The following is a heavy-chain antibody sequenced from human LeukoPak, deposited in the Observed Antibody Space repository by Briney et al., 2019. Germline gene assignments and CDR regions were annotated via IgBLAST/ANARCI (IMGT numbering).Heavy chain of an antibody. J-gene: IGHJ4*02. CDR1: GFTFSSYA. CDR2: IYNGGTT. V-gene: IGHV3-23*03. D-gene: IGHD3-16*01. Sequence: GGSLRLSCAASGFTFSSYAISWVRQAPGKGLEWVSVIYNGGTTYYRDSVKGRFTISRDNSKNTVHLQMDSLRPEDTAVYYCASGPTYDYVRVILYWGQGTRVTVSS. CDR3: ASGPTYDYVRVILY.